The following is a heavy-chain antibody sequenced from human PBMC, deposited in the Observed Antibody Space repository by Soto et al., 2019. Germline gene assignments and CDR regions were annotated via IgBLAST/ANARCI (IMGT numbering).Heavy chain of an antibody. J-gene: IGHJ5*02. CDR1: GDSSRTSTDS. CDR2: ICDSGVT. D-gene: IGHD6-19*01. CDR3: AGMPYTSGLRFDP. Sequence: LSETLSLTCSFSGDSSRTSTDSWSWIRQPPGKALEWVGFICDSGVTSYNPSLKSRVSISLDMSNSQCTLNLRSVTAADTSVYYCAGMPYTSGLRFDPWGPGTLVTVSS. V-gene: IGHV4-30-2*01.